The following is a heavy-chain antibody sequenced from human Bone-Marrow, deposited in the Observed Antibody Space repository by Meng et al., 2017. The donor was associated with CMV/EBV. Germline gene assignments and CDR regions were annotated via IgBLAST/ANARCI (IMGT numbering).Heavy chain of an antibody. CDR1: RFTFNIYA. V-gene: IGHV3-23*01. CDR2: VFATNDNP. D-gene: IGHD2-21*01. CDR3: AKMVGYCGGNSCASQPFDN. Sequence: GGSLRLSCAASRFTFNIYAMSWVRQAPGKGLEWVSTVFATNDNPKYSDSVQGRFAISRDNSRNTLYLQMSSLRAEDTAIYYCAKMVGYCGGNSCASQPFDNWGQGTLVTVSS. J-gene: IGHJ4*02.